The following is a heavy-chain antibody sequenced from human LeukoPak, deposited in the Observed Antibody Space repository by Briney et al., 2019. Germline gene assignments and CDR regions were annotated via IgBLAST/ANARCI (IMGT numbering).Heavy chain of an antibody. CDR1: GFTFSSYS. CDR3: ARYELEDAFDI. Sequence: GGSLRLSCAASGFTFSSYSMNWVRQAPGKGLEWVSYISSSSSTIYYPDSVKGRFTISRDNAKNSLYLQMNSLRAEDTAVYYCARYELEDAFDIGGQGTMVTVSS. V-gene: IGHV3-48*01. D-gene: IGHD1-7*01. CDR2: ISSSSSTI. J-gene: IGHJ3*02.